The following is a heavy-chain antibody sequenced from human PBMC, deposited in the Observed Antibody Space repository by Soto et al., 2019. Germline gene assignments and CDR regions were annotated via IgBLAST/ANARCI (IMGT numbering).Heavy chain of an antibody. CDR2: IASRTHHYAT. CDR3: AGLMDTFFERLAY. CDR1: GFTLSGSF. Sequence: EVQLVESGGGLVQPGGSMKLTCAASGFTLSGSFIHWVRQASGKGLEWVGRIASRTHHYATAYGTSVQGRFTVSSDDSLNSAYLQMNGLKTEHTAVYFFAGLMDTFFERLAYGGRGIRVTVSS. J-gene: IGHJ4*02. D-gene: IGHD3-3*02. V-gene: IGHV3-73*02.